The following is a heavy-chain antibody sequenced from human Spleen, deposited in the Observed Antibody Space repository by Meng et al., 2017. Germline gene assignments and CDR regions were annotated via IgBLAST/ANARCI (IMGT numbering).Heavy chain of an antibody. CDR2: ISYDGSNK. CDR3: ARSSYYYDSSGYYQNYWYFDL. Sequence: GESLKISCAASGFTFSSYAMHWVRQAPGKGLEWVAVISYDGSNKYYADSVKGRFTISRDNSKNTLYLQMNSLRAEDTAVYYCARSSYYYDSSGYYQNYWYFDLWGRGTLVTVSS. J-gene: IGHJ2*01. CDR1: GFTFSSYA. V-gene: IGHV3-30*01. D-gene: IGHD3-22*01.